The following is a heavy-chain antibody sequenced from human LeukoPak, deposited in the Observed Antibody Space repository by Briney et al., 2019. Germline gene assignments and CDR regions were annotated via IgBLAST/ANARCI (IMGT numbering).Heavy chain of an antibody. Sequence: SETLSLTCTVSGGSISSSSYYWGWIRQPPGKGLEWIGSIYHSGSTYYNPSLKSRVTISVDTSKNQFSLKLSSVTAADTAVYYCARDVGVYSSSWSDYWGQGTLVTVSS. CDR1: GGSISSSSYY. V-gene: IGHV4-39*07. J-gene: IGHJ4*02. CDR2: IYHSGST. CDR3: ARDVGVYSSSWSDY. D-gene: IGHD6-13*01.